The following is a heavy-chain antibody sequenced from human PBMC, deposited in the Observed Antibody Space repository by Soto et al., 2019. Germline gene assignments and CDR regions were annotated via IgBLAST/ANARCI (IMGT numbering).Heavy chain of an antibody. J-gene: IGHJ5*02. V-gene: IGHV1-8*01. CDR1: GYTFTSYD. Sequence: ASVKVSCKASGYTFTSYDINWVRQATGQGLEWMGWMNPNSGNTGYAQKFQGRVTMTRNTSISTAYMELSSLRSEDTAVYYCARAREWNYVFWFDPWGQGTLVTVSS. D-gene: IGHD1-7*01. CDR3: ARAREWNYVFWFDP. CDR2: MNPNSGNT.